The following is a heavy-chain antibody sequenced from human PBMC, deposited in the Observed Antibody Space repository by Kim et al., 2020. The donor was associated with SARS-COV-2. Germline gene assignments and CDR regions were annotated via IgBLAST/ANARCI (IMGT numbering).Heavy chain of an antibody. CDR3: ARATTMVRRNFDY. CDR1: GGTFSSYA. Sequence: SVKVSCKASGGTFSSYAISWVRQAPGQGLEWMGGIIPIFGTANYAQKFQGRVTITADESTSTAYMELSSLRSEDTAVYYCARATTMVRRNFDYWGQGTLVTVSS. D-gene: IGHD3-10*01. J-gene: IGHJ4*02. CDR2: IIPIFGTA. V-gene: IGHV1-69*13.